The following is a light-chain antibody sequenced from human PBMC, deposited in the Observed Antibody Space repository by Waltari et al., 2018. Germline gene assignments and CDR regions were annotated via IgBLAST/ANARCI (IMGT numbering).Light chain of an antibody. V-gene: IGKV3-15*01. CDR2: GAS. J-gene: IGKJ2*01. CDR3: QQYNNWPPGDT. CDR1: QTIRTN. Sequence: ETVMTQSPASLSVSPGERATLSCRASQTIRTNLAWYQHKPGQAPRLLIHGASTRPPGIPARFSGSGSGTEFTLTISSLQSEDSAVYYCQQYNNWPPGDTFGQGTRLEVK.